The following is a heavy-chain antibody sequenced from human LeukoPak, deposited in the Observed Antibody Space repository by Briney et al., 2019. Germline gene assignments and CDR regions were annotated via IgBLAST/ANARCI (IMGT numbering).Heavy chain of an antibody. CDR1: GYTFTGYY. Sequence: GASVKVSCKASGYTFTGYYMHWVRQAPGQGLEWMGWINPNSGGTNYAQKFQGRVTMTRDTSISTAYMELSRLRSDDTAVYYCARERPLLRYFDWSHYYYGMDVWGQGTTVTVSS. CDR2: INPNSGGT. V-gene: IGHV1-2*02. CDR3: ARERPLLRYFDWSHYYYGMDV. J-gene: IGHJ6*02. D-gene: IGHD3-9*01.